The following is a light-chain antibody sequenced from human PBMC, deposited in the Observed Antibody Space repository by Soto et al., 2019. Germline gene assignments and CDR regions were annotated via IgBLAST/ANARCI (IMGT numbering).Light chain of an antibody. J-gene: IGKJ1*01. CDR1: QSISYR. CDR3: QQYNSYPRT. Sequence: DIQMTQSPSTLSASVGDRVTITCRASQSISYRLAWYQQKPGKAPRLLIYDASNLESGVPSTFSGSGSGTEFTLTITSLQPDDFATYYCQQYNSYPRTFGQGTKVDIK. CDR2: DAS. V-gene: IGKV1-5*01.